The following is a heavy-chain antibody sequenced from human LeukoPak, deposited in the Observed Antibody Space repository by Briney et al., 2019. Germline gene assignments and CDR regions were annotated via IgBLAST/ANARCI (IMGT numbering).Heavy chain of an antibody. J-gene: IGHJ3*02. CDR3: ARVGRIIMIEDAFDI. D-gene: IGHD3-22*01. Sequence: SVXXSCKASGXTFTXXXXHWVXXXXXQXVXWMXWXNPNIGGTNYAQKFQARVTMTSDTSISTAYMELSRLRSDDTAVYYCARVGRIIMIEDAFDIWGQGTMVTVSS. CDR2: XNPNIGGT. V-gene: IGHV1-2*02. CDR1: GXTFTXXX.